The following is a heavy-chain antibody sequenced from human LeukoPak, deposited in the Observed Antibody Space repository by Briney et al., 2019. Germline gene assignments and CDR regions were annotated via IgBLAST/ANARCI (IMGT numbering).Heavy chain of an antibody. D-gene: IGHD4-11*01. Sequence: GGSLRLSCSASGFTLVDYAMHWVRQAPGKGLQWVSLISGYGTRTYYADYVKGPVTISIDKSKNSLFLQMTRLRTEDTALYYCAKDISLTTGWYIDLWGRGTLVTVSS. CDR1: GFTLVDYA. V-gene: IGHV3-43*02. J-gene: IGHJ2*01. CDR2: ISGYGTRT. CDR3: AKDISLTTGWYIDL.